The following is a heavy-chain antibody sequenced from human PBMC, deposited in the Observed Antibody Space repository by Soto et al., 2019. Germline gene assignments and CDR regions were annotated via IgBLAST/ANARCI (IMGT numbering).Heavy chain of an antibody. Sequence: SETLSLTCAVSGYSIGSASYWGWIRQSPGKGLEWIGNIYHSGTTYYNPSLESRVTISVDTSNNHFSLKLNSVSAADTAVYFWARAFYGGFAAYHYGIDVWGQGTKVNVSS. CDR1: GYSIGSASY. CDR2: IYHSGTT. V-gene: IGHV4-38-2*01. D-gene: IGHD4-17*01. J-gene: IGHJ6*02. CDR3: ARAFYGGFAAYHYGIDV.